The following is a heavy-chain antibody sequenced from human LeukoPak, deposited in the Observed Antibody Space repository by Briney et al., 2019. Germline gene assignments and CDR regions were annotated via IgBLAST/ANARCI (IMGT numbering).Heavy chain of an antibody. CDR3: ARDRIAVAGMGAFQH. J-gene: IGHJ1*01. CDR1: RFTFSTYA. V-gene: IGHV3-30-3*01. Sequence: GGSLRLSCAASRFTFSTYAMHWVRQAPGKGLEWVAGISNDGTNEDHADSVKSRFTIPRDNSKNTLYLQMNSLRAEDTAIYYCARDRIAVAGMGAFQHWGQGTLVTVSS. CDR2: ISNDGTNE. D-gene: IGHD6-19*01.